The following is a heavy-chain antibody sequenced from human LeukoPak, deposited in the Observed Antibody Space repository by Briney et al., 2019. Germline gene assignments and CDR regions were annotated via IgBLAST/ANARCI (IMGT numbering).Heavy chain of an antibody. Sequence: ASVKVSCKASGYTFTSYGISWVRQAPGQGLEWMRWISAYNGNTNYAQKLQGRVTMTTDTSTSTAYMELRSLRSDDTAVYYCARVLATLGYCSSTSCYLEGYGMDVWGQGTTVTVSS. CDR1: GYTFTSYG. J-gene: IGHJ6*02. CDR3: ARVLATLGYCSSTSCYLEGYGMDV. V-gene: IGHV1-18*01. CDR2: ISAYNGNT. D-gene: IGHD2-2*03.